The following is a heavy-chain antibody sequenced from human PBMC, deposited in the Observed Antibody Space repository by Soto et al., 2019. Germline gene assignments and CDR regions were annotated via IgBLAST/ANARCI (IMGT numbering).Heavy chain of an antibody. D-gene: IGHD2-15*01. V-gene: IGHV1-24*01. CDR3: ATRGHIVVVVAATPDDAFDI. CDR2: FDPEDGET. CDR1: GYSHTDLS. J-gene: IGHJ3*02. Sequence: GTSVKVSCEVSGYSHTDLSMHWVRQAPGKGLEWMGGFDPEDGETIYAQKFQGRVTMTEDTSTDTAYMELSSLRSEDTAVYYCATRGHIVVVVAATPDDAFDIWGQGTMVTVSS.